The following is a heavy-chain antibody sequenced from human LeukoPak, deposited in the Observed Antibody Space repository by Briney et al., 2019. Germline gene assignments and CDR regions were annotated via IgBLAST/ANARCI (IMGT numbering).Heavy chain of an antibody. Sequence: GRSLRLSCAASGFTFSSYGMHWVRQAPGKGLEWVAVISYDGSNKYYADSVKGRFTISRDNSKNTLYLQMNSLRAEDTAVYCCAKGGDYYGSGSPFDYWGQGTLVTVSS. CDR2: ISYDGSNK. V-gene: IGHV3-30*18. J-gene: IGHJ4*02. CDR1: GFTFSSYG. D-gene: IGHD3-10*01. CDR3: AKGGDYYGSGSPFDY.